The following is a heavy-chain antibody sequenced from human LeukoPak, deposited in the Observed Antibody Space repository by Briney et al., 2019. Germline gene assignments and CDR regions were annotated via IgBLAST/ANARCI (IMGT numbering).Heavy chain of an antibody. J-gene: IGHJ4*02. CDR1: GYTFTSYG. Sequence: ASVKVSCKASGYTFTSYGISWVRQAPGPGLEWIGWISAYNGNTNYAQKLQGRVTMTTDTSTSTAYMELRSLRADDTAVYYCARWDSSSWYPYFDYWGQGTLVTVSS. CDR3: ARWDSSSWYPYFDY. V-gene: IGHV1-18*01. D-gene: IGHD6-13*01. CDR2: ISAYNGNT.